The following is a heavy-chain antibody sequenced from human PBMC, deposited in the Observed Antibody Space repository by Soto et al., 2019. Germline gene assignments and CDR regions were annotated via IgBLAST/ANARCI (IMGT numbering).Heavy chain of an antibody. J-gene: IGHJ3*02. Sequence: APVKVSCKASGYTFTSYYMHWVRQAPGQGLEWMGRIDPEGGSTSYAQKFQGRVTMTEDTSTDTAYMELSSLRSEDTAVYYCATGPDGAFDIWGQGTMVTVSS. V-gene: IGHV1-46*01. CDR3: ATGPDGAFDI. CDR1: GYTFTSYY. CDR2: IDPEGGST.